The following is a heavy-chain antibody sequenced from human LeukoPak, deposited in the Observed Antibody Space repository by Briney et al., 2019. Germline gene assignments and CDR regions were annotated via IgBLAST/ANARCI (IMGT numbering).Heavy chain of an antibody. CDR3: ARSGAGRYYYMDV. V-gene: IGHV1-2*02. Sequence: ASVKVSCKASGYTFTGYYMHWVRQAPGQGLEWMGWNNPNSGGTNYAQKFQGRVTMTTDTSTSTAYMELRSLRSDDTAVYYCARSGAGRYYYMDVWGKGTTVTVSS. J-gene: IGHJ6*03. CDR1: GYTFTGYY. D-gene: IGHD2-15*01. CDR2: NNPNSGGT.